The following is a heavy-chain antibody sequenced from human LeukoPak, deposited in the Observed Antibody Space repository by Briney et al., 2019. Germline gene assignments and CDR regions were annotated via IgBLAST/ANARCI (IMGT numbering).Heavy chain of an antibody. V-gene: IGHV3-48*03. CDR1: GFTFSSYE. D-gene: IGHD3-10*01. J-gene: IGHJ4*02. Sequence: GGSLRLSCAASGFTFSSYEMNWVRQAPGKGLEWVSYFSSSGSTIYYADSVKGRFTISRDNAKNSLYLQMNSLRAEDTAVYYCARAAHNVMLWFGEHFDYWGQGTLVTVSS. CDR2: FSSSGSTI. CDR3: ARAAHNVMLWFGEHFDY.